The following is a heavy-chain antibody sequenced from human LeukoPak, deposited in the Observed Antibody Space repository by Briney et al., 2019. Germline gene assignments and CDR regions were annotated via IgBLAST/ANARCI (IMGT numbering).Heavy chain of an antibody. CDR1: GFTFSSYA. Sequence: PGGSLRLSCAASGFTFSSYAMHWVRQAPGKGLEWVAVISYDGSNKYYADSVKGRFTISRDNSKNTLYLQMNSLRAEDTAVYYCARGPVDTIFGVVRRHWYFDLWGRGTLVTVSS. CDR2: ISYDGSNK. D-gene: IGHD3-3*01. CDR3: ARGPVDTIFGVVRRHWYFDL. V-gene: IGHV3-30-3*01. J-gene: IGHJ2*01.